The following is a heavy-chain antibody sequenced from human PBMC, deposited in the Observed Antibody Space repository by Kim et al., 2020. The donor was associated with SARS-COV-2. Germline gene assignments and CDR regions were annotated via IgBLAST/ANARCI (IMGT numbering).Heavy chain of an antibody. CDR1: GFTFSSYS. V-gene: IGHV3-48*01. CDR2: ISSSSTI. CDR3: ARRSRRDSSGYYIPFDY. J-gene: IGHJ4*01. Sequence: GGSLRLSCAASGFTFSSYSMNWVRQAPGKGLEWVSYISSSSTIYYADSVKGRFTISRDNAKNSLYLQMNSLRAEDTAVYYCARRSRRDSSGYYIPFDYWG. D-gene: IGHD3-22*01.